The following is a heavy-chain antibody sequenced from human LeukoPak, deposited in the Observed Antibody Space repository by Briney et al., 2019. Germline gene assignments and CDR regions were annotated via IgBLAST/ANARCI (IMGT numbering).Heavy chain of an antibody. Sequence: SETLSLTCTVSGGSISGSISSYYWNWIRQPPGKGLEWIGYIYYSGSTNYNPFLKSRVTISVDTSKNQFSLKLSSVTAADTAVYYCARMTGYYRYGYYFDYWGQGTLVTVSS. V-gene: IGHV4-61*01. CDR2: IYYSGST. D-gene: IGHD3-9*01. J-gene: IGHJ4*02. CDR3: ARMTGYYRYGYYFDY. CDR1: GGSISGSISSYY.